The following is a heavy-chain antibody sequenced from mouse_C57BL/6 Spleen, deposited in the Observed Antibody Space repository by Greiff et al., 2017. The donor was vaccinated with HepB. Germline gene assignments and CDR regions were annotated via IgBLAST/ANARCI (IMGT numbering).Heavy chain of an antibody. CDR2: IYPGDGDT. CDR1: GYAFSSYW. Sequence: QVQLKQSGAELVKPGASVKISCKASGYAFSSYWMNWVKQRPGKGLEWIGQIYPGDGDTNYNGKFKGKATLTADKSSSTAYMQLSSLTSEDSAVYFCARDSYVDYAMDYWGQGTSVTVSS. CDR3: ARDSYVDYAMDY. J-gene: IGHJ4*01. V-gene: IGHV1-80*01. D-gene: IGHD1-1*01.